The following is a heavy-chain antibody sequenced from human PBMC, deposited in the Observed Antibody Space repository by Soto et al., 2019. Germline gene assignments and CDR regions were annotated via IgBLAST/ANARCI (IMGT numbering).Heavy chain of an antibody. CDR1: GYTFTKYY. Sequence: QVQLVQSGAEVKKPGASVKVSCKASGYTFTKYYMHWVRQAPGQGLEWMGWIIPSSGVANYAQKFQGRVTMTRDTSISTAYMELSRLRSDDTAVYYCAKNLLGTIPDGFDIWGQGTMVTVSS. CDR2: IIPSSGVA. J-gene: IGHJ3*02. V-gene: IGHV1-2*02. CDR3: AKNLLGTIPDGFDI. D-gene: IGHD2-21*01.